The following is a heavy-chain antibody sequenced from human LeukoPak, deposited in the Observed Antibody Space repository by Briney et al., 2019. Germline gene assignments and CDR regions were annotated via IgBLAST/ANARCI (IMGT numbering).Heavy chain of an antibody. CDR3: ATSGGLRYFDWLLPGYYYYYMDV. CDR1: GFPFDEHA. V-gene: IGHV3-9*01. J-gene: IGHJ6*03. D-gene: IGHD3-9*01. CDR2: ISYSSETI. Sequence: PGGSLRLSCAASGFPFDEHAMYWVRQAPGKGLEWVSGISYSSETIGYVDSVKGRFTISRDNVRKSLYLQMNSLRAEDTAVYYCATSGGLRYFDWLLPGYYYYYMDVWGKGTTVTISS.